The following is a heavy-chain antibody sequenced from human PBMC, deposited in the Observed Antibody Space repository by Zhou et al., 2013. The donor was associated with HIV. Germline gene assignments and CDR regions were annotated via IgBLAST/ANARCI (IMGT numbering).Heavy chain of an antibody. J-gene: IGHJ6*03. CDR2: IIPILGIA. CDR3: ARGLGYCSGGRCYSYCYYMDV. V-gene: IGHV1-69*05. Sequence: QVQLVQSGAEVKKPGSSVKVSCKASGGSFSGHAISWVRQAPGQGLEWMGGIIPILGIANYAQKFQGRVTITTDESTSTAYMELSSLRSEDTAVYYCARGLGYCSGGRCYSYCYYMDVWGKGTNGHRLL. D-gene: IGHD2-15*01. CDR1: GGSFSGHA.